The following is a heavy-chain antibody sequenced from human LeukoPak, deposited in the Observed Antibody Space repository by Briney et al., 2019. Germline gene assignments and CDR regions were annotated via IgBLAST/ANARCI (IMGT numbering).Heavy chain of an antibody. CDR1: GGSISSYH. J-gene: IGHJ6*02. D-gene: IGHD6-19*01. Sequence: PSETLSLTCTVSGGSISSYHWSWIRQPPGKGLEWIGYIYCSGSTNYNPSPKSRVTISVDTSKNQFSLKLSSVTAADTAVYYCARRPVAGYYYYGMDVWGQGTTVTVSS. CDR2: IYCSGST. CDR3: ARRPVAGYYYYGMDV. V-gene: IGHV4-59*01.